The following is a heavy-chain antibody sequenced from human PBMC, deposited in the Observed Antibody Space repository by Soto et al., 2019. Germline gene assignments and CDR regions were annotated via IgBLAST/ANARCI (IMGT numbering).Heavy chain of an antibody. CDR3: VRSSSGCFDH. V-gene: IGHV3-74*01. J-gene: IGHJ4*02. CDR1: GLTLSSNA. D-gene: IGHD5-18*01. CDR2: VNYDGTSA. Sequence: GGSLRLSCAASGLTLSSNAMSWVRQAPGRGLVWVSRVNYDGTSAHYADSVKGRFTISRDNAKNTLYLQMSSLRAEDTAIYYCVRSSSGCFDHWGQGAVVTVSS.